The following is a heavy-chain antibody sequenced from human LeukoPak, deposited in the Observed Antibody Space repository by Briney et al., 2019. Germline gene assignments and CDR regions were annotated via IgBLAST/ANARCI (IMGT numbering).Heavy chain of an antibody. CDR3: ARGLYMLGQECEF. J-gene: IGHJ4*02. CDR2: MNPSNGNT. Sequence: ASVKVSCKTSGYNFTTFDIIWVRQASGQGLEWMGWMNPSNGNTGVAQKFQGRVTMTSDTSLSTVYMELSSLRSEDTAVYYCARGLYMLGQECEFWGQGTLVTVSS. D-gene: IGHD2-2*02. CDR1: GYNFTTFD. V-gene: IGHV1-8*01.